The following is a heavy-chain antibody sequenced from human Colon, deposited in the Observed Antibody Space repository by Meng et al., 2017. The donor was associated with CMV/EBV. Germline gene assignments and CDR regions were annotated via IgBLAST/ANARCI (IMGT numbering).Heavy chain of an antibody. J-gene: IGHJ4*02. V-gene: IGHV3-23*01. D-gene: IGHD3-3*01. CDR2: ISGSGVTT. Sequence: GGSLRLSCSASGFTFNDFDMTWVRQAPGKGLEWVSSISGSGVTTYYSDAVKGRFTTSRDNSRNTLYLQINSLRADDTAVYYCAKGADFHDFWSGFAYWGQGAVVTVSS. CDR3: AKGADFHDFWSGFAY. CDR1: GFTFNDFD.